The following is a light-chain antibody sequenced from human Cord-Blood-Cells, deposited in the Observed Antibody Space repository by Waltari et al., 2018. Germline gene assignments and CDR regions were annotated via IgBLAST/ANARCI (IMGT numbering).Light chain of an antibody. CDR2: RNN. Sequence: QPVLTPPPSASGTPGQRVTLPSSGSSPNIGSNDVYWYQQLPGTAPKRIIYRNNQRPAGVPDRFSGSKSGTSASLAISGLRSEDEADYYCAAWDDRLSGFWVFGGGTKLTVL. V-gene: IGLV1-47*01. CDR3: AAWDDRLSGFWV. J-gene: IGLJ3*02. CDR1: SPNIGSND.